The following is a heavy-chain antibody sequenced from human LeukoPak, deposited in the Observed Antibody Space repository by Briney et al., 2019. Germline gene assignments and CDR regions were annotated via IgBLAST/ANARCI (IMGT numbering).Heavy chain of an antibody. Sequence: GGSLRLSCAPSGFTFSSYSMNWVRQAPGKGLEWGSHIYSTGILIYYGVSVKGRFTISRDNAKNSLYLQMQSLRDEDTAVYYCARGVSGSYSPFDYWGQGTLVTVSS. J-gene: IGHJ4*02. D-gene: IGHD1-26*01. V-gene: IGHV3-48*02. CDR3: ARGVSGSYSPFDY. CDR2: IYSTGILI. CDR1: GFTFSSYS.